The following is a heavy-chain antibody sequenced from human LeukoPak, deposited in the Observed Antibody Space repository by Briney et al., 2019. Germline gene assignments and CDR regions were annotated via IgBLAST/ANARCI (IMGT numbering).Heavy chain of an antibody. J-gene: IGHJ4*02. CDR2: ISDSGGST. D-gene: IGHD3-16*02. V-gene: IGHV3-23*01. CDR1: GFTFSDYA. Sequence: GGSLRLSCVASGFTFSDYAMGWVRQAPGKGLEWVSGISDSGGSTYYADSEKGRCTISRDNSKNTVSLQMNNLRAEDTAVYFCARHDSFIPYWGQGTLVTVTS. CDR3: ARHDSFIPY.